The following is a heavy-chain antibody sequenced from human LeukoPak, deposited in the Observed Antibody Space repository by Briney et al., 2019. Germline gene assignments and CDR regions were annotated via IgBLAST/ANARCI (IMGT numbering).Heavy chain of an antibody. V-gene: IGHV1-3*01. D-gene: IGHD2-15*01. CDR1: GYTFTSYA. CDR2: INAGNGNT. CDR3: ARNRYCSGGSCYVWFDP. Sequence: ASVKVSRKASGYTFTSYAMHWVRQAPGQRLEWMGWINAGNGNTKYSQKFQGRVTITRDTSASTAYMELSSLRSEDTAVYYCARNRYCSGGSCYVWFDPWGQGTLVTVSS. J-gene: IGHJ5*02.